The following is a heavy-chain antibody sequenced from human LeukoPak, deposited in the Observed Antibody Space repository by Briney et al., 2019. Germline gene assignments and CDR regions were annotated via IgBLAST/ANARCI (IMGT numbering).Heavy chain of an antibody. J-gene: IGHJ4*02. CDR3: ARDHSLYYDSSGYNLDY. V-gene: IGHV3-33*01. D-gene: IGHD3-22*01. Sequence: PGRPLRLSCAASGFTFSSYGMHWVRQAPGKGLEWVAVIWYDGSNKYYADSVKGRFTISRDNSKNTLYLQMNSLRAEDTAVYYCARDHSLYYDSSGYNLDYWGQGTLVTVS. CDR1: GFTFSSYG. CDR2: IWYDGSNK.